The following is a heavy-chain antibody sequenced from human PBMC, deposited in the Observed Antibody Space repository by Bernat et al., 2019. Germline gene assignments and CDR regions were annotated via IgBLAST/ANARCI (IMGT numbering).Heavy chain of an antibody. D-gene: IGHD2-2*01. V-gene: IGHV6-1*01. Sequence: QVQLQQSGPGLVKPSQTLSLTCAISGDSVSSNSAAWNWIRQSPLRGLEWLGRTYYRSKWYNDYAVSVKSRITINPDTSKNQFSLQLNSVTPEDTAVYYCAREGRYCISTSCYAYYYYYGMDVWGQGTTVTVSS. J-gene: IGHJ6*02. CDR3: AREGRYCISTSCYAYYYYYGMDV. CDR1: GDSVSSNSAA. CDR2: TYYRSKWYN.